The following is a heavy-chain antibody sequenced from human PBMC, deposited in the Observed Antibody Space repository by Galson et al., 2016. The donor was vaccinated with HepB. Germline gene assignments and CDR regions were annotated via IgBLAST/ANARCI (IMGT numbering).Heavy chain of an antibody. J-gene: IGHJ6*02. V-gene: IGHV1-18*01. Sequence: VKVSCKASGYTFTSYGISWVRQAPGQGLEWMGWISAYNGNTNYAQKLQGRVTVTTDTSTSTAYMELRSLRSDDTAVYYCATRRRCSGGSCYLHYYYYGMDVWGQGTTVTVSS. CDR1: GYTFTSYG. CDR2: ISAYNGNT. D-gene: IGHD2-15*01. CDR3: ATRRRCSGGSCYLHYYYYGMDV.